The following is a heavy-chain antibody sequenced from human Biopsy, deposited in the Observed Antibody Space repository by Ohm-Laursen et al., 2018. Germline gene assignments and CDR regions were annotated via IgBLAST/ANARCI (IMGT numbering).Heavy chain of an antibody. CDR2: IIGIFRTA. CDR3: ARGGGYNWNNGWSDP. Sequence: ESSVKASCKASGGTFSSSAITWVRRAPGQGLEWMGGIIGIFRTAHYAQKFQGRVTITADEFMSTAYMELSSLRSEDTAVYYCARGGGYNWNNGWSDPWGQGTLVTVSS. J-gene: IGHJ5*02. CDR1: GGTFSSSA. V-gene: IGHV1-69*01. D-gene: IGHD1/OR15-1a*01.